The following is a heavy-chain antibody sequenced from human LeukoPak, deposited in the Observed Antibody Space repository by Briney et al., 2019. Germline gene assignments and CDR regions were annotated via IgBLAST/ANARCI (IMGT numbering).Heavy chain of an antibody. J-gene: IGHJ6*03. CDR1: GFTFSSYA. D-gene: IGHD6-13*01. CDR2: ISYDGSNK. CDR3: ARDPQAWQLVSHYYYYYMDV. V-gene: IGHV3-30*04. Sequence: PGGSLRLSCAASGFTFSSYAMHWVRQAPGKGLEWVAVISYDGSNKYYADSVKGRFTISRDKSKNTLYLQMNSLRAEDTAVYYCARDPQAWQLVSHYYYYYMDVWGKGTTVTVSS.